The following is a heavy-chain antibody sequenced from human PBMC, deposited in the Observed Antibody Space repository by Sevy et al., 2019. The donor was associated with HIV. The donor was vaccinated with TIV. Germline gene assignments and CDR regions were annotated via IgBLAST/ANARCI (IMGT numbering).Heavy chain of an antibody. CDR3: ASAYGSGSYFVSYYYYYGMDV. CDR2: IKQDGREK. J-gene: IGHJ6*02. V-gene: IGHV3-7*01. CDR1: GFTFSSYW. Sequence: GGSLRLSCAASGFTFSSYWMSWVRQAPGKGLEWVANIKQDGREKYYVGSVKGRFTISRDNAKNSLYLQMNSLRAEDTAVYYCASAYGSGSYFVSYYYYYGMDVWGQGTTVTVSS. D-gene: IGHD3-10*01.